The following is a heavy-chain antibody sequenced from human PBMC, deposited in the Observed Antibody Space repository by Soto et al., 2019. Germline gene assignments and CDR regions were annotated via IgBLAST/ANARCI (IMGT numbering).Heavy chain of an antibody. D-gene: IGHD4-4*01. V-gene: IGHV3-13*01. J-gene: IGHJ6*03. CDR3: ARSKGYYYYYYMDV. CDR2: IGTAGDT. CDR1: GFTFSSYD. Sequence: GGSLRLSCAASGFTFSSYDMHWVRQATGKGLEWVSAIGTAGDTYYPGSVKGRFTISRENAKNSLYLQMNSLRAGDTAVYYCARSKGYYYYYYMDVWGKGTTVTVSS.